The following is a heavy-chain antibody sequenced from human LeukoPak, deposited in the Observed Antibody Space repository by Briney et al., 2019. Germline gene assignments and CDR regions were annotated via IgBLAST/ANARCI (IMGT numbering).Heavy chain of an antibody. CDR1: GFTFSNYW. J-gene: IGHJ4*02. V-gene: IGHV3-7*04. CDR2: IKQDGSAK. D-gene: IGHD6-19*01. CDR3: ARTIREQWLTIDY. Sequence: GGSLRLSCAASGFTFSNYWMNWVRQAPGKGLEWVANIKQDGSAKYYVDSVKGRFTISRDNAKNSLYLQMNSLGAEDTAVYYCARTIREQWLTIDYWGQGTPVTFSS.